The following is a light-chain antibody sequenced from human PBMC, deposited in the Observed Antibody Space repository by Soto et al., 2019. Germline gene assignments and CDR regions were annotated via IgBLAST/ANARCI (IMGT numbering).Light chain of an antibody. V-gene: IGKV3-20*01. J-gene: IGKJ5*01. CDR3: QQYGSSST. CDR2: DAS. CDR1: QSVSNNY. Sequence: EIVLTQSPGTLSLSPGERATLSCRASQSVSNNYLAWYQQKPGQAPRLLIYDASTRATGIPARFSGSGSGTEFTLTISRLEPEDFAVYYCQQYGSSSTFGQGTRLEIK.